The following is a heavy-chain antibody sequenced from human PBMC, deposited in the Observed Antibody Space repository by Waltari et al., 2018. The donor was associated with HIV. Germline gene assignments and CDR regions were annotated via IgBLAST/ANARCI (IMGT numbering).Heavy chain of an antibody. D-gene: IGHD3-3*01. CDR3: AREGGSNYDRPFDY. CDR2: IASRSGNT. Sequence: EVQVAESGGDLVRPGGSLRLSCVGSGFNFSSFAMNWIRQAPGKGLEWISYIASRSGNTYYADSVRARFITSRDNDKNSVFLQMNDLRDEDTAIYYCAREGGSNYDRPFDYWGQGTLVTVSS. J-gene: IGHJ4*02. V-gene: IGHV3-48*02. CDR1: GFNFSSFA.